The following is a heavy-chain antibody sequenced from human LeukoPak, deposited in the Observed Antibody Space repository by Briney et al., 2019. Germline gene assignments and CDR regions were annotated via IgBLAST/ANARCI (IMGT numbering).Heavy chain of an antibody. V-gene: IGHV1-18*01. CDR3: ARGASVVPFITPDQNWFDP. J-gene: IGHJ5*02. CDR2: ISTSTGDT. CDR1: GYSFILYG. Sequence: ASVRVSCKTSGYSFILYGISWVRQAPGQGPEWMGWISTSTGDTKYTQKFQGRVTLTTDTSTSTAYMELSSLRSDDTAVYYCARGASVVPFITPDQNWFDPWGQGTLVTVSS. D-gene: IGHD3-3*01.